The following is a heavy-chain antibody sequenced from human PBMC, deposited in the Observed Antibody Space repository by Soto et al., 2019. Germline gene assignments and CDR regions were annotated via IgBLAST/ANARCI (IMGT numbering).Heavy chain of an antibody. D-gene: IGHD6-19*01. J-gene: IGHJ4*02. Sequence: EVQLVESGGGLVQPGRSLRLSCAVSGFTLHDYALHWVRQAPGKGLEWVTSISWNSVSVLYADSVKGRFTISRDNGKNSLYLQMNSLRTEDTALYYCVKDMKVYTSGCSDYGGQGTLVTVSS. V-gene: IGHV3-9*01. CDR3: VKDMKVYTSGCSDY. CDR1: GFTLHDYA. CDR2: ISWNSVSV.